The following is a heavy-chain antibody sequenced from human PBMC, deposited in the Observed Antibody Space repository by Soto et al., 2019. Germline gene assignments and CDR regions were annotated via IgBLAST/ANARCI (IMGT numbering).Heavy chain of an antibody. CDR1: GFTFSSYA. CDR3: AKDVPSRYNWNDGVLDY. D-gene: IGHD1-20*01. CDR2: ISGSGGST. Sequence: LRLSCAASGFTFSSYAMSWVRQAPGKGLEWVSAISGSGGSTYYADSVKGRFTISRDNSKNTLYLQMNSLRAEDTAVYYCAKDVPSRYNWNDGVLDYWGQGTLVTVSS. J-gene: IGHJ4*02. V-gene: IGHV3-23*01.